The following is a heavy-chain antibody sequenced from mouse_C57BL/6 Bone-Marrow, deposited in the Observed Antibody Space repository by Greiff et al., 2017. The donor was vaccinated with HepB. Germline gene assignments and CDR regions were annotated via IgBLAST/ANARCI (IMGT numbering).Heavy chain of an antibody. D-gene: IGHD2-2*01. CDR1: GYTFTSYW. CDR3: ARETIYYGYDVGYYYAMDY. V-gene: IGHV1-72*01. Sequence: QVQLQQPGAELVKPGASVKLSCKASGYTFTSYWMHWVKQRPGRGLEWIGRIDPNSGGTKYNEKFKSKATLTVDKPYSTAYMQLSSLTSEASAVYYCARETIYYGYDVGYYYAMDYWGQGTSVTVSS. J-gene: IGHJ4*01. CDR2: IDPNSGGT.